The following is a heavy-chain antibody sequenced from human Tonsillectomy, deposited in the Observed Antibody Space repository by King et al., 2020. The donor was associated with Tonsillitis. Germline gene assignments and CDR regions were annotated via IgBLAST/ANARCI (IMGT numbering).Heavy chain of an antibody. V-gene: IGHV3-21*01. J-gene: IGHJ4*02. CDR2: IDGSSSHI. Sequence: VQLVESGGGLVKPGGSLRLSCAASGFTFSSYDLNWVRRAPGKGLELVSSIDGSSSHINYADPVKGRFTTSRDKAKNSLYLQMNSLRGEDTAVYYCARYGGGSFDYWGQGTLVTVSS. D-gene: IGHD3-10*01. CDR3: ARYGGGSFDY. CDR1: GFTFSSYD.